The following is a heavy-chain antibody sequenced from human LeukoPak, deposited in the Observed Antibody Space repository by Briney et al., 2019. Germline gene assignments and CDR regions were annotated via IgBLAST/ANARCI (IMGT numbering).Heavy chain of an antibody. D-gene: IGHD4-23*01. CDR2: IYYSGST. CDR3: ARSLYGGNSVGWFDP. V-gene: IGHV4-59*01. J-gene: IGHJ5*02. CDR1: GGSISSYY. Sequence: SETLSLTCTVSGGSISSYYWSWIRQPLGKGLEWIGYIYYSGSTNYNPSLKSRVTISVDTSKNQFSLKLSSVTAADTTVYYCARSLYGGNSVGWFDPWGQGTLVTVSS.